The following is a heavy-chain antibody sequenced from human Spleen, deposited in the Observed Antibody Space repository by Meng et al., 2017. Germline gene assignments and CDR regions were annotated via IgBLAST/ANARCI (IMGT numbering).Heavy chain of an antibody. Sequence: GGSLRLSCAASGFTVSSNQMSWVRQAPGKGLDWVSLIYSGGNTHYADSVKGRFTISRDNSKNTLYLQMNSLRAEDTAVYYCAKGLVGATGGDYWGQGTLVTVSS. D-gene: IGHD1-26*01. J-gene: IGHJ4*02. CDR2: IYSGGNT. CDR3: AKGLVGATGGDY. V-gene: IGHV3-53*01. CDR1: GFTVSSNQ.